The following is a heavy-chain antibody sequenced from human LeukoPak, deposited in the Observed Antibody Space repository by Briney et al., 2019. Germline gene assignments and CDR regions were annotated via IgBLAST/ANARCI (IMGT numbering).Heavy chain of an antibody. D-gene: IGHD4-23*01. CDR3: ARDLSVVTGYFDY. Sequence: PGESLRLSCAASGFAFSSYSMNWVRQAPGKGLEWVSSISSSSSYIYYADSVKGRFTISRDNAKNSLYLQMNSLRAEDTAVYYCARDLSVVTGYFDYWGQGTLVTVSS. CDR1: GFAFSSYS. CDR2: ISSSSSYI. J-gene: IGHJ4*02. V-gene: IGHV3-21*01.